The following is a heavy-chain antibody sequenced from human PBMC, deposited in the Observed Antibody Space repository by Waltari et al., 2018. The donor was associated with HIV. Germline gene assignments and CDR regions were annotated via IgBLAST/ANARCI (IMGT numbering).Heavy chain of an antibody. J-gene: IGHJ3*01. CDR3: AEDMVRYYDSSGYYKIVGACNF. Sequence: KCLGWVATISQDGPERYSVDSVQGRFTISRDNSKNSLFLQMNSLRTEDTSVYYCAEDMVRYYDSSGYYKIVGACNFWGQGTMVSVSS. V-gene: IGHV3-7*01. CDR2: ISQDGPER. D-gene: IGHD3-22*01.